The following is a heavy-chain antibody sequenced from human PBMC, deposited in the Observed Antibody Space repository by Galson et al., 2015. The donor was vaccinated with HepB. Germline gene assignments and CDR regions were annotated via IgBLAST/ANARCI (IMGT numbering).Heavy chain of an antibody. CDR3: ATSPSGSSGWYGYFDY. CDR1: GSTFTNYG. Sequence: SVKVSCKASGSTFTNYGINWVRQAPGQGLEWMGWISAYNGNTNYAQKLQGRVTMTTDTSTSTAYMELRSLRSDDTAVYYCATSPSGSSGWYGYFDYWGQGTLVTVSS. J-gene: IGHJ4*02. V-gene: IGHV1-18*01. CDR2: ISAYNGNT. D-gene: IGHD6-19*01.